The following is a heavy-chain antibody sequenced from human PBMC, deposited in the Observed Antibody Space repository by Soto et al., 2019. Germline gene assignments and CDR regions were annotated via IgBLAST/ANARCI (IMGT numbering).Heavy chain of an antibody. D-gene: IGHD6-13*01. CDR2: ISSSSSYI. CDR1: GFTFTNFA. J-gene: IGHJ6*02. CDR3: ARDGTYPYYYYGMDV. Sequence: PGGSLRLSCAASGFTFTNFAMSWVRQAPGKGLEWVSSISSSSSYIYYADSVKGRFTISRDNAKNSLYLQMNSLRAEDTAVYYCARDGTYPYYYYGMDVWGQGTTVTVSS. V-gene: IGHV3-21*01.